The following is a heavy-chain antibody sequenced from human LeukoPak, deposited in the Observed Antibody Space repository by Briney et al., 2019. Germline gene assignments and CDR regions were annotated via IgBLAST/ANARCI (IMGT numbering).Heavy chain of an antibody. J-gene: IGHJ4*02. D-gene: IGHD6-19*01. V-gene: IGHV4-59*01. CDR1: GGSISSYY. CDR2: IYYSGST. CDR3: ARDTSSGWYYFDY. Sequence: PSETQSLTCTVSGGSISSYYWSWIRQPPGKGLEWIGYIYYSGSTNYNPSLKSRVTISVDTSKNQFSLKLSSVTAADTAVYYCARDTSSGWYYFDYWGQGTLVTVSS.